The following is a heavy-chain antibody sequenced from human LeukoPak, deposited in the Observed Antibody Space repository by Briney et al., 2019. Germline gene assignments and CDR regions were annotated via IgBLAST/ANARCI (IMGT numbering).Heavy chain of an antibody. CDR2: IIPILGTA. D-gene: IGHD3-3*01. CDR3: ARDRSRITIFGVVTYGDYYYYMDV. J-gene: IGHJ6*03. CDR1: GGTLSSYA. Sequence: SVKVSCKASGGTLSSYAISWVRQAPGQGLEWMGGIIPILGTANSAQNFQGRATINAEKSTSTASIELSSLRPRDTAVYYCARDRSRITIFGVVTYGDYYYYMDVWGRGTTVTVSS. V-gene: IGHV1-69*10.